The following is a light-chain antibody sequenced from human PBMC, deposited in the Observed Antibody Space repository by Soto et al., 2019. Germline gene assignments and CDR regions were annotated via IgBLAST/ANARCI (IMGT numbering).Light chain of an antibody. CDR3: QQFGNSPWT. V-gene: IGKV3-20*01. J-gene: IGKJ1*01. Sequence: EIVLTQSPATLSLSPGERATLSCRASQSVSSYLGWYQQRPGQTPRLLISGTSNRATGIPDRFGGGGSGTDFTLTISRLEPEDFAVYFCQQFGNSPWTFGQGTKVDI. CDR1: QSVSSY. CDR2: GTS.